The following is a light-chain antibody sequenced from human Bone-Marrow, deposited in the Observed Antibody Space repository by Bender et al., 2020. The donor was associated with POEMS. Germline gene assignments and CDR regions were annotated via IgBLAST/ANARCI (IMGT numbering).Light chain of an antibody. J-gene: IGLJ2*01. CDR2: DVS. CDR1: SSDVGGYNL. V-gene: IGLV2-14*03. CDR3: SSYTSTTIVV. Sequence: QSALTQAASVSGSPGQSITISCTGTSSDVGGYNLVSWYQQHPGKVPKLMIYDVSNRPSGVSNRFSASKSGNTASLTISGLQAEDEADYYCSSYTSTTIVVFGGGTKLTVL.